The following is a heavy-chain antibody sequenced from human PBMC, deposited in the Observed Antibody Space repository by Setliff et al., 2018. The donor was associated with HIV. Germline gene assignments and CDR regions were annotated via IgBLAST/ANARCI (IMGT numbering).Heavy chain of an antibody. D-gene: IGHD6-19*01. CDR2: IYYSGSV. CDR3: ARSGALATSTWSPFDY. J-gene: IGHJ4*01. V-gene: IGHV4-39*07. CDR1: GGSIIYTSYY. Sequence: SETLSLTCTVSGGSIIYTSYYWGWIRQPPGKGLEWIGSIYYSGSVYYNPSLKSRVTISVDTTKNQFSLKVSAVTAADTALYYCARSGALATSTWSPFDYWGHGNQVTVSS.